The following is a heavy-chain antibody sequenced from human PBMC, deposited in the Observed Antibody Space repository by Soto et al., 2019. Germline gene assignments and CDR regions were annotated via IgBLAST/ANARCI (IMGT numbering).Heavy chain of an antibody. CDR3: ARGQGDIVVVVAAHNWFDP. V-gene: IGHV4-34*01. Sequence: QVQLQQWGAGLLKPSETLSLTCAVYGGSFSGYYWSWIRQPPGKGLEWIGEINHSGSTNYNPSLKSRVTISGDTSKNQFSLKLSSVTAADTAVYYCARGQGDIVVVVAAHNWFDPWGQGTLVTVSS. CDR2: INHSGST. J-gene: IGHJ5*02. D-gene: IGHD2-15*01. CDR1: GGSFSGYY.